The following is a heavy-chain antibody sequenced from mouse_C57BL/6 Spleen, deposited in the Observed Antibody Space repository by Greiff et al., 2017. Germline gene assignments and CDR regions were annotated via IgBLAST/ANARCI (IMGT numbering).Heavy chain of an antibody. Sequence: EVQLQQSGPELVKPGASVKISCKASGYTFTDYYMNWVKQSHGKSLEWIGDINPNNGGTSYNQKFKGKATLTVDKSSSTAYMELRSLTSEDSAVYYCGGGVGSWFAYWGQGTLVTVSA. J-gene: IGHJ3*01. V-gene: IGHV1-26*01. CDR1: GYTFTDYY. CDR3: GGGVGSWFAY. CDR2: INPNNGGT. D-gene: IGHD1-1*01.